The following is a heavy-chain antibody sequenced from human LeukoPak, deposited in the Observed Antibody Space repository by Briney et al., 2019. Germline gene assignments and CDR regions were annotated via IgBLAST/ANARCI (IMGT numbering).Heavy chain of an antibody. D-gene: IGHD1-26*01. CDR2: ISASGDVT. Sequence: PGGSLRLSCAASGFSFSAYPMGWVRQAPGKGLQWLSGISASGDVTFHADRVKGRFAISRDNSKNTLYLQMNSLRAEDTAVYYCARSRVRGSYYGGLDYWGQGTLVTVSS. V-gene: IGHV3-23*01. CDR3: ARSRVRGSYYGGLDY. J-gene: IGHJ4*02. CDR1: GFSFSAYP.